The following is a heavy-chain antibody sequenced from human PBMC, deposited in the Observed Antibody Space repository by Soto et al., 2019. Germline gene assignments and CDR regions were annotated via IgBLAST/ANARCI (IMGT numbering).Heavy chain of an antibody. CDR3: ARDRGVSPPNYYYYGMDV. J-gene: IGHJ6*02. V-gene: IGHV3-53*02. Sequence: EVQLVETGGGLIQPGGSLRLSCAASGFTVSSNYMSWVRQAPGKGLEWVSVIYSGGSTYYADSVKGRFTISRDNSKNTLYLQMNSLRAEDTAVYYCARDRGVSPPNYYYYGMDVWGQGTTVIVSS. D-gene: IGHD3-10*01. CDR1: GFTVSSNY. CDR2: IYSGGST.